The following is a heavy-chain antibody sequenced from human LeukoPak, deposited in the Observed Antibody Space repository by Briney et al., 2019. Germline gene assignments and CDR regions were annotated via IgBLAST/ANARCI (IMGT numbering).Heavy chain of an antibody. D-gene: IGHD6-13*01. CDR3: ARRTWGAADYFDY. CDR2: IYYSGST. V-gene: IGHV4-61*01. Sequence: SETLSLTCTVSGYSISSGYYWGWIRQPPGKGVEWIGYIYYSGSTNYNPSLKSRVTISVDTPKNQFSLNLSSVTAADTAVYYCARRTWGAADYFDYWGQGTLVTVSS. J-gene: IGHJ4*02. CDR1: GYSISSGYY.